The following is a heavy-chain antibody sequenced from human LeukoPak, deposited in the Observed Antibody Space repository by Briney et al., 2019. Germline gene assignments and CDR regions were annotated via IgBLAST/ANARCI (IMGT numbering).Heavy chain of an antibody. V-gene: IGHV3-23*01. CDR1: GFSFSNYA. J-gene: IGHJ5*02. CDR2: IDASGGAT. CDR3: AKGSGSGWYGWFAP. D-gene: IGHD6-19*01. Sequence: GGSLRLSCAASGFSFSNYAMYWVRQAPGKGLEWVSSIDASGGATYYADFVKGRFTISRDNSKNTFYLQMNSLRGEDTAVYSCAKGSGSGWYGWFAPWGQGTLATVSS.